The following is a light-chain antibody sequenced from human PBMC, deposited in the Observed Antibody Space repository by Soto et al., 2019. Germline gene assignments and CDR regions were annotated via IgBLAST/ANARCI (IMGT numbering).Light chain of an antibody. V-gene: IGKV1-5*01. Sequence: DIQLTQIPSTLSASIGDRVTITCRASQSLSGWLAWYQQTPGKAPKLLISDAFRLESGVPSRFRGSGSGAEFSLTISSLQPADSATFYCQQYASYPWTCGRGTKV. CDR2: DAF. J-gene: IGKJ1*01. CDR3: QQYASYPWT. CDR1: QSLSGW.